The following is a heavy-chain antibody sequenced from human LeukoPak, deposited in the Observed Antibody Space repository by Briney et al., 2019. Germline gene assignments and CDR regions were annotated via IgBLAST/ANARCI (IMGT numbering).Heavy chain of an antibody. Sequence: SETLSLTCSVSGGSIGDYYWSWIRQPPGKGLDWVGYISNSGSSYYSPSLRSRVTMSLDTSNNRISLRLSSATAADTAVYYCARQTRYYESTGYPVLGIFDPWGQGTTVTVSS. J-gene: IGHJ3*01. CDR1: GGSIGDYY. CDR3: ARQTRYYESTGYPVLGIFDP. CDR2: ISNSGSS. D-gene: IGHD3-22*01. V-gene: IGHV4-59*01.